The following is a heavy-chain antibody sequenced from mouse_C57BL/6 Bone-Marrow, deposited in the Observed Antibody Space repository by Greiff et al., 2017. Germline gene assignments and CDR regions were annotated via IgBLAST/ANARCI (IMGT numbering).Heavy chain of an antibody. CDR3: ARWGTGTIFDY. Sequence: QVQLQQPGAELVRPGSSVKLSCKASGYTFTSYWMHWVKQRPIQGLEWIGNIDPSDSETHYNQKFKDKATLTVDKSSSTAYMQLSSLTSEDSAVYYCARWGTGTIFDYWGQGTTLTVSS. J-gene: IGHJ2*01. V-gene: IGHV1-52*01. D-gene: IGHD4-1*01. CDR2: IDPSDSET. CDR1: GYTFTSYW.